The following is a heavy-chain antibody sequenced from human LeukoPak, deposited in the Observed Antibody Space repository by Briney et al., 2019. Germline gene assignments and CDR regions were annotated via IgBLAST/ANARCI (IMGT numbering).Heavy chain of an antibody. CDR2: ISYDGSNK. D-gene: IGHD3-10*01. Sequence: GGSLRLSCAASGFTFSSYGMHWVRQAPGKGLEWVAVISYDGSNKYYADSVKGRFTISRDNSKNTLYLQMNSLRAEDTALYYCAKDMAAYYYSSGNIDYWGQGTLVTVSS. CDR1: GFTFSSYG. V-gene: IGHV3-30*18. CDR3: AKDMAAYYYSSGNIDY. J-gene: IGHJ4*02.